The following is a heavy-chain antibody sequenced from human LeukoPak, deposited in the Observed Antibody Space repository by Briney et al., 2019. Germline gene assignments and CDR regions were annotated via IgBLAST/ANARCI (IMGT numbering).Heavy chain of an antibody. CDR3: SRLTHSYYSDTSGYYPYYYMDV. D-gene: IGHD3-22*01. CDR1: AGSISSSDYY. J-gene: IGHJ6*03. CDR2: ISYSGKT. Sequence: PSETLSLTRTVSAGSISSSDYYWGWIRQSPGKGLEWIGRISYSGKTHYNPSLKSRVTISVDTSKNHFSLRLSSVTAADTAVYYCSRLTHSYYSDTSGYYPYYYMDVWGEGTTVTVSS. V-gene: IGHV4-39*02.